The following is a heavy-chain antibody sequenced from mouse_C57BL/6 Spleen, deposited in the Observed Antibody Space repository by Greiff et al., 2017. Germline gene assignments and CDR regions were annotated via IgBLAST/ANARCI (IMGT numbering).Heavy chain of an antibody. CDR3: ARGAYGSSYGYFDV. Sequence: QVQLQQPGAELVMPGASVKLSCKASGYTFTSYWMHWVKQRPGQGLEWIGEIDPSDSYTNYNQKFKGKSTLTVDKSSSTAYMQLSSLTSEDSAVYCCARGAYGSSYGYFDVWGTGTTVTVSS. CDR1: GYTFTSYW. D-gene: IGHD1-1*01. CDR2: IDPSDSYT. V-gene: IGHV1-69*01. J-gene: IGHJ1*03.